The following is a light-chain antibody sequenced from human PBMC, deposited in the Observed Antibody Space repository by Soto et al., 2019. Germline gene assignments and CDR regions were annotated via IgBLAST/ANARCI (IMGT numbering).Light chain of an antibody. CDR3: QQYGSLPWT. V-gene: IGKV3-20*01. CDR2: STS. J-gene: IGKJ1*01. Sequence: EIVLTQSPGTLSLSPGERATLSCMASQSINGNYLAWYQQKSDQAPRLLIYSTSSRATGVPDRFSGSRSGTDFTLTISRLEPEDFAVYHCQQYGSLPWTFGQGTKVEI. CDR1: QSINGNY.